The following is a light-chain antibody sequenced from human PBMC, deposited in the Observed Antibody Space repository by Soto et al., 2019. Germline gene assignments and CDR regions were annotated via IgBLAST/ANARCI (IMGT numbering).Light chain of an antibody. CDR2: GDS. V-gene: IGLV1-40*01. J-gene: IGLJ2*01. Sequence: QSVLTQPPSVSGAPGRRVTISCTGSSSNIGAGYEVHWYQQFPGTAPKLLIYGDSNRPSGVPDRFSGSKSGTSASLAITGLQAEDEADYYCQSYDSNLSVVFGGGTKVTVL. CDR1: SSNIGAGYE. CDR3: QSYDSNLSVV.